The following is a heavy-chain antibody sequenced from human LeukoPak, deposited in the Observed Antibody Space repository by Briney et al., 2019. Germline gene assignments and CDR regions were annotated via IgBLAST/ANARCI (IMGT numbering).Heavy chain of an antibody. Sequence: PSETLSLTCTVSGGSISSYYWSWIRQPLGKGLEWIGYIYYSGSTNYNPSLKSRVTISVDTSKNQFSLKLSSVTAADTAVYYCARGAIQLSSGSYYNVPFDYWGQGTLVTVSS. CDR1: GGSISSYY. CDR3: ARGAIQLSSGSYYNVPFDY. CDR2: IYYSGST. D-gene: IGHD3-10*01. V-gene: IGHV4-59*01. J-gene: IGHJ4*02.